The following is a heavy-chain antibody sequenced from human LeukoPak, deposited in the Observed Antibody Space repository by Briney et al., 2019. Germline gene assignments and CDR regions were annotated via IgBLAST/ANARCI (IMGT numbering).Heavy chain of an antibody. Sequence: ASVKVSCKASGGTFSSYAISWVRQAPGQGLEWMGGIIPIFGTANYAQKFQGRVTMTRDTSTSTVYMELSSLRSEDTAVYYCARNYYGDYVAYYWGQGTLVTVSS. V-gene: IGHV1-69*05. CDR2: IIPIFGTA. CDR3: ARNYYGDYVAYY. J-gene: IGHJ4*02. D-gene: IGHD4-17*01. CDR1: GGTFSSYA.